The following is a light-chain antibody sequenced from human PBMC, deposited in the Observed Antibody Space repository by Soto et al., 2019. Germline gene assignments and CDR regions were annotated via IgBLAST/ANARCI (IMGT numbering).Light chain of an antibody. Sequence: SVLTQPPSVSGAPGQRVTISCTGTNSNIGADYGVQWYQQFPGTAPKLLIYGNNNRPSGVSDRFSGSKSATSASLAITGLQPGDEADYYCQSYDSNLVGLVFGAGTKVTVL. J-gene: IGLJ3*02. CDR3: QSYDSNLVGLV. CDR2: GNN. V-gene: IGLV1-40*01. CDR1: NSNIGADYG.